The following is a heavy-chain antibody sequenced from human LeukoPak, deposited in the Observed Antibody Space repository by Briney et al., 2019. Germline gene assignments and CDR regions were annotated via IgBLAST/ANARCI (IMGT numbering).Heavy chain of an antibody. Sequence: PSETLSLTCSVSGGSITSSYYWGWIRQPPGKGLEWIGEINHSGSTNYNPSLKSRVTISVDTSKNQFSLKLSSVTAADTAVYYCARVKGLGYCSSTSCSVWGKGTTVTLSS. CDR1: GGSITSSYY. D-gene: IGHD2-2*01. J-gene: IGHJ6*04. CDR2: INHSGST. V-gene: IGHV4-34*01. CDR3: ARVKGLGYCSSTSCSV.